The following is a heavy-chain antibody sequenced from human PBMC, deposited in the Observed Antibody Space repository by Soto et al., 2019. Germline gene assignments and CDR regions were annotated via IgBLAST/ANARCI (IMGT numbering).Heavy chain of an antibody. CDR2: ISAGGSDT. D-gene: IGHD2-2*01. J-gene: IGHJ4*02. Sequence: EVQLLDSGGGWVQPGGSLRLSCVASGFVFSDYAMSWVRQAPGKGLEWVSAISAGGSDTYYADSVKGRFTVSRVNSKNTLYLQMNNLKAADSAISYCASVPIWCGSSSCYTEGFDSWGQGTVVTVSS. CDR1: GFVFSDYA. V-gene: IGHV3-23*01. CDR3: ASVPIWCGSSSCYTEGFDS.